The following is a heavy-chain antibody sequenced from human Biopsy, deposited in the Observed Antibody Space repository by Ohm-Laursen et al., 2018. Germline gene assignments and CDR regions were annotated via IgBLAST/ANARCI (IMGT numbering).Heavy chain of an antibody. CDR3: AIDRVPRRGVMPVYYYGMDV. J-gene: IGHJ6*02. CDR1: GGSISSYY. Sequence: GTLSLTWTVSGGSISSYYWNWIRQTPGKGLEWIGFIYNTERTNYNPSLKSRVTISLDTSKNQFSLELSSVIPSDTAVYYCAIDRVPRRGVMPVYYYGMDVWGQGSTVTVSS. CDR2: IYNTERT. V-gene: IGHV4-59*01. D-gene: IGHD2-21*01.